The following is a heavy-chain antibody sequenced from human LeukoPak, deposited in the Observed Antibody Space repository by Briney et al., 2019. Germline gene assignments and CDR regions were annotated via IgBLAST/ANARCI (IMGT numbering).Heavy chain of an antibody. CDR3: AREGEGRWLQFG. J-gene: IGHJ4*02. D-gene: IGHD5-24*01. V-gene: IGHV3-21*01. Sequence: GGSLRLSCAVSGFTFSCYSINWVRQAPGKGLEWVSSISSSSSYIYYADSVKGRFTISRDNAKNSLYLQMNSLRAEDTAVYYCAREGEGRWLQFGWGQGTLVTVSS. CDR1: GFTFSCYS. CDR2: ISSSSSYI.